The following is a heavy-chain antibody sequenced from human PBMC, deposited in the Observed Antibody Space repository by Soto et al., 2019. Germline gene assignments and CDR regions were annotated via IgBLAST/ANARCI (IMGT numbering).Heavy chain of an antibody. CDR1: EFIFSDYA. D-gene: IGHD3-10*01. Sequence: QVHLVESGGGVVQPGRSLRLSCAASEFIFSDYALNWVRQAPGKGLEWVAVVSSDGSNTFYADSVKGRFSISRDNSKNILYLQMNSLTPEDTAVYYCAGIMGVNPDWGQGTLVTVSS. V-gene: IGHV3-30-3*01. CDR2: VSSDGSNT. J-gene: IGHJ4*02. CDR3: AGIMGVNPD.